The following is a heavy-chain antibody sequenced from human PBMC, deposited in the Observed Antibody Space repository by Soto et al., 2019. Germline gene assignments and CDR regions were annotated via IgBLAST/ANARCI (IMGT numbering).Heavy chain of an antibody. CDR2: ISSNGGST. Sequence: GGSLRLSCSASGFTFSSYAMHWVRQAPGKGLEYVSAISSNGGSTYYADSVEGRFTISRDNSKNTLYLQMSSLRAEDTAVYYCVKDRVLRFLEWLLYYWGQGTLVTVSS. V-gene: IGHV3-64D*06. CDR1: GFTFSSYA. J-gene: IGHJ4*02. D-gene: IGHD3-3*01. CDR3: VKDRVLRFLEWLLYY.